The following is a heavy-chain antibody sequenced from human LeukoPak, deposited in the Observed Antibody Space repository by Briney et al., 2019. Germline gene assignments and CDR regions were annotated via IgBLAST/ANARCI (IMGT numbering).Heavy chain of an antibody. Sequence: SVKVSCKASGGTFSSYAISWARQAPGQGLEWMGGIIPIFGTANYAQKFQGRVTITADKSTSTAYMELSSLRSEDTAVYYCARDPIAAAPRGWFDPWGQGTLVTVSS. D-gene: IGHD6-13*01. CDR3: ARDPIAAAPRGWFDP. J-gene: IGHJ5*02. CDR1: GGTFSSYA. V-gene: IGHV1-69*06. CDR2: IIPIFGTA.